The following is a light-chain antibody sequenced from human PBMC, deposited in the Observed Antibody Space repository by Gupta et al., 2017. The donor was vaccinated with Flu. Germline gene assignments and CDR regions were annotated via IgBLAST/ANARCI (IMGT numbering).Light chain of an antibody. Sequence: DIQMTQSPSSLSASVGDRVTITCRASQSISSYLNWYQQKPGKAPKLLIYAASSLQSGVPSRFSGSGSGTDFTLTISRLQPEDFAAYYCKQGDSNLPWTFGQGTKVEIK. V-gene: IGKV1-39*01. CDR2: AAS. CDR3: KQGDSNLPWT. CDR1: QSISSY. J-gene: IGKJ1*01.